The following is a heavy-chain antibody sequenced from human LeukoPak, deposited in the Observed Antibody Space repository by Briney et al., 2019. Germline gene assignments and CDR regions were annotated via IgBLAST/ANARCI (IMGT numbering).Heavy chain of an antibody. V-gene: IGHV3-48*01. CDR3: AKDRHPIVGATDDAFDI. J-gene: IGHJ3*02. CDR1: GFTFSSYS. CDR2: FNNVDKTI. D-gene: IGHD1-26*01. Sequence: GGSLRLSCAASGFTFSSYSMNWVRQAPGKGPEWVSYFNNVDKTIQYADSVKGRFTISRDNSKNTLYLQMNSLRAEDTAVYYCAKDRHPIVGATDDAFDIWGQGTMVTVSS.